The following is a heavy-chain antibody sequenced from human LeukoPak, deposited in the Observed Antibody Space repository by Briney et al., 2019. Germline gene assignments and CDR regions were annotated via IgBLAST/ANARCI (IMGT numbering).Heavy chain of an antibody. J-gene: IGHJ4*02. CDR1: GFTFSSSA. CDR2: ISSSGGST. CDR3: AKVRDYDYVWGSYRYGSFDY. V-gene: IGHV3-23*01. D-gene: IGHD3-16*02. Sequence: GGSLRLSCAASGFTFSSSAMSWVRQVPGKGLEWVSGISSSGGSTNYADSVKGRFTISRDNSKNTLYLQMNSLRAEDTAVYYCAKVRDYDYVWGSYRYGSFDYWGQGTLVTVSS.